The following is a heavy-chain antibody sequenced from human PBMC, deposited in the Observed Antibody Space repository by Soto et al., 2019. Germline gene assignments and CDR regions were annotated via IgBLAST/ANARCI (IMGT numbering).Heavy chain of an antibody. CDR2: INHSGST. Sequence: SETLSLTCAVYGGSFSCYYWSWIRQPPGKGLEWIGEINHSGSTNYNPSLKSRVTISVDTSKNQFSLKLSSVTAADTAVYYCARGASPMIVVVSNWFDPWGQGTLVT. CDR3: ARGASPMIVVVSNWFDP. J-gene: IGHJ5*02. D-gene: IGHD3-22*01. CDR1: GGSFSCYY. V-gene: IGHV4-34*01.